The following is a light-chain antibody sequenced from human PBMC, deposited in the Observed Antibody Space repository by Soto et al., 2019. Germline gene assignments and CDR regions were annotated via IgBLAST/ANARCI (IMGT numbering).Light chain of an antibody. CDR3: QQRSNWPPT. CDR1: QSVSSY. CDR2: DAS. V-gene: IGKV3-11*01. J-gene: IGKJ2*01. Sequence: EIVLTQSPATLSLSPGERATLSCRASQSVSSYLAWYQQKPGQAPRLLIYDASNRATGIPARFSVSGSGTDFTLTISSLEPEDSAVYYCQQRSNWPPTFGQGTKLEIK.